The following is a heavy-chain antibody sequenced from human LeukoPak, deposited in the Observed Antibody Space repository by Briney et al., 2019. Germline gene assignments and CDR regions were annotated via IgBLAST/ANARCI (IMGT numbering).Heavy chain of an antibody. V-gene: IGHV1-8*01. J-gene: IGHJ5*02. CDR1: GYTFTSYD. D-gene: IGHD3-3*01. Sequence: ASVKVSCKASGYTFTSYDINWVRQATGQGLEWMGWMNPNSGNTGYAQKFQGRVTMTRNTSISTAYMELSSLRSEDTAVYYCARVPIPRLFGVVIRFIRNWFDPWGQGTLVTVSS. CDR2: MNPNSGNT. CDR3: ARVPIPRLFGVVIRFIRNWFDP.